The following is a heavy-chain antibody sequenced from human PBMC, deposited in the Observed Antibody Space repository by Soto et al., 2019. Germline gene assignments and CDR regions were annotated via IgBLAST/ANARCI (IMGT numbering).Heavy chain of an antibody. Sequence: QVQLVQSGAEVKKPGASVKVSCKASGYTFTSTWMHWVRQAPGQGLEWMGIINPYGGAATYAERFQGVITMTRDTSTATDYMELSSLRAEDTAMYYCARDRSPRSAYWWLDYWGQGTQVTVSS. J-gene: IGHJ4*02. CDR2: INPYGGAA. CDR3: ARDRSPRSAYWWLDY. CDR1: GYTFTSTW. V-gene: IGHV1-46*01. D-gene: IGHD3-22*01.